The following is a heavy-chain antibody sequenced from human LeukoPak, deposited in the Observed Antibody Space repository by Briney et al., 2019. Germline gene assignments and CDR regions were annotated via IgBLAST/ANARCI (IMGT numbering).Heavy chain of an antibody. J-gene: IGHJ3*02. CDR3: AHRHIIAAGDAFDI. D-gene: IGHD6-25*01. V-gene: IGHV4-34*01. Sequence: SETLSLTCAVYGGSFSGYYWSWIRQPPGKGLEWIGEINHSGSTNYNPSLKSRVTISVDTSKNQVVLTMTNTDPVDTATYYCAHRHIIAAGDAFDIWGQGTMVTVSS. CDR2: INHSGST. CDR1: GGSFSGYY.